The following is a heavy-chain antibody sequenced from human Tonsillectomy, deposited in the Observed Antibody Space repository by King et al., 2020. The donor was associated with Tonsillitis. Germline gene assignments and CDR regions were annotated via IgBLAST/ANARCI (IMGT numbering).Heavy chain of an antibody. CDR3: ARGGGDYAYNGRLHRGPLDA. V-gene: IGHV1-8*02. J-gene: IGHJ5*02. Sequence: QLVQSGAEVKKPGASVRVSCKASGYSFTSYDVNWVRQAPGQGLEWMAWMNSNSGNTGYAQTFRGRLIVTSDTSTSTAYMDLTSLTSEDTAVYFCARGGGDYAYNGRLHRGPLDAWGQGTLVTVSS. CDR2: MNSNSGNT. D-gene: IGHD3-16*01. CDR1: GYSFTSYD.